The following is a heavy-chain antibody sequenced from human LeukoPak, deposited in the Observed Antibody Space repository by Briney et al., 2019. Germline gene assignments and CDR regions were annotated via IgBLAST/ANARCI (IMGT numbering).Heavy chain of an antibody. V-gene: IGHV3-48*01. Sequence: GGSLRPSCAASGVTLSSYSINWVRQAPGKGLEWVSYISLSSSTIYYADSVKGRFTISRDNAKNSVYLQMNSLRAEDTAMYYCSTAKFDNWGQGTLVTVSS. J-gene: IGHJ4*02. CDR2: ISLSSSTI. CDR3: STAKFDN. CDR1: GVTLSSYS.